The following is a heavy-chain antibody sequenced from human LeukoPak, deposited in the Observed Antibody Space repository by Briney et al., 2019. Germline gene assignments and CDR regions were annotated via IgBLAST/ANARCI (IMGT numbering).Heavy chain of an antibody. CDR1: GFTFSSYA. J-gene: IGHJ4*02. CDR3: AKWALAVAGRGDY. V-gene: IGHV3-23*01. D-gene: IGHD6-19*01. Sequence: PGGSLRLSCAASGFTFSSYAMSWVRQAPGKGLEWVSAISGSGGSTYYADSVKGRFTISRDNSKNTLHLQMNNLGAEDTAGYYCAKWALAVAGRGDYWGQGTLVTVSS. CDR2: ISGSGGST.